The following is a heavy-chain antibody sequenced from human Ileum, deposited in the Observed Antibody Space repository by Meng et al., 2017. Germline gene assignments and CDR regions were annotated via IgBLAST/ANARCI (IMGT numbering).Heavy chain of an antibody. Sequence: SVKVSCKASGGTFSSYAISWVRQAPGQGLEWMGGIIPIFGTANYAQKFQGRVPITTDESTSTAYMELSSLRSEDTAVYYCARTYDSPAFFDYWGQGTLVTVSS. V-gene: IGHV1-69*05. CDR3: ARTYDSPAFFDY. J-gene: IGHJ4*02. CDR1: GGTFSSYA. CDR2: IIPIFGTA. D-gene: IGHD3-22*01.